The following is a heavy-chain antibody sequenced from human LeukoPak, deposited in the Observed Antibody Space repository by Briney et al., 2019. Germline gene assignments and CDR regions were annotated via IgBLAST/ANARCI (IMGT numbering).Heavy chain of an antibody. Sequence: GASVKVSCKASGYTFTSYGINWVRQATGQGLEWMGWMNPNSGNTGYAQKFQGRVTMTRNTSISTAYMELSSLRSEDTAVYYCARDITMVRGAPFDYWGQGTLVTVSS. CDR2: MNPNSGNT. CDR3: ARDITMVRGAPFDY. D-gene: IGHD3-10*01. CDR1: GYTFTSYG. V-gene: IGHV1-8*02. J-gene: IGHJ4*02.